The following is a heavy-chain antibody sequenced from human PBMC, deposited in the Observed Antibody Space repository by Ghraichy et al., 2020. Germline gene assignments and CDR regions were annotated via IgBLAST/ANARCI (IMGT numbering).Heavy chain of an antibody. CDR2: ISGSGGST. CDR1: GFTFSSYA. CDR3: AKSPGGAMVKNDY. Sequence: GGSLRLSCAASGFTFSSYAMSWVRQAPGKGLEWVSAISGSGGSTYYADSVKGRFTISRDNFKNTLYLQMNSLRAEDTAVYYCAKSPGGAMVKNDYWGQGTLVTVSS. D-gene: IGHD5-18*01. J-gene: IGHJ4*02. V-gene: IGHV3-23*01.